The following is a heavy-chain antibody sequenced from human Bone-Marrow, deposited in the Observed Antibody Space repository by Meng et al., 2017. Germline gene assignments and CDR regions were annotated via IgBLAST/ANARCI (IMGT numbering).Heavy chain of an antibody. V-gene: IGHV3-33*01. J-gene: IGHJ4*02. D-gene: IGHD1-26*01. Sequence: GGSLRLSCAASGFTFSSYGMHWVRQAPGKGLEWVAVIWYDGSKKYYADSVKGRFTISRDNSKNTLYLQMNSLRAEDTAVYYCARDQGWVGATPFYFDYWGQGTLVTVSS. CDR3: ARDQGWVGATPFYFDY. CDR2: IWYDGSKK. CDR1: GFTFSSYG.